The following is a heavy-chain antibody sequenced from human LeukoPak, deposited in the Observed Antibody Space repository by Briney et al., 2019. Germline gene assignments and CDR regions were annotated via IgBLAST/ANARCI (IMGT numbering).Heavy chain of an antibody. V-gene: IGHV4-39*01. Sequence: SETLSLTCTVSGGSISSSSYYWGWIRQPPGKGLEWIESIYYSGSTYYNPSLKSRVTISVDTSKNQFSLKLSSVTAADTAVYYCARGGLLEYYDFWSGYHAYFDYWGQGTLVTVSS. CDR3: ARGGLLEYYDFWSGYHAYFDY. CDR2: IYYSGST. J-gene: IGHJ4*02. D-gene: IGHD3-3*01. CDR1: GGSISSSSYY.